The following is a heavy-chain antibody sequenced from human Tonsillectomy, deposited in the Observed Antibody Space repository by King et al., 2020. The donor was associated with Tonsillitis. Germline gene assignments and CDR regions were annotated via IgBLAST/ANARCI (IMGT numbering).Heavy chain of an antibody. J-gene: IGHJ4*02. D-gene: IGHD1-26*01. CDR2: IYYSGST. Sequence: QLQESGPGLVKPSQTLSLTCTVSGGSISSGDYYWGWIRQPPGKGLEWIVYIYYSGSTYYNPSLKSCVTISVDTSKNQFSLKLSSVTAADTAVYFCARRKMGANNFDSCGQGTLVTVSS. CDR3: ARRKMGANNFDS. CDR1: GGSISSGDYY. V-gene: IGHV4-30-4*01.